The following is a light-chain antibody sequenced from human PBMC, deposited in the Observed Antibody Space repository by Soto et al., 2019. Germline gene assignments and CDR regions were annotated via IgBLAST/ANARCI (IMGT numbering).Light chain of an antibody. CDR1: SSDVGGYDY. J-gene: IGLJ1*01. Sequence: QSVLTQPASVSGSPGQSITISCTGTSSDVGGYDYVSWYQQHPGKAPKLMIYEVSNRPSGVSDRFSGAKSGNTASLTTSGLQAEDEAHYYCSSSTGTSTLVFGSGTKVTVL. CDR2: EVS. V-gene: IGLV2-14*01. CDR3: SSSTGTSTLV.